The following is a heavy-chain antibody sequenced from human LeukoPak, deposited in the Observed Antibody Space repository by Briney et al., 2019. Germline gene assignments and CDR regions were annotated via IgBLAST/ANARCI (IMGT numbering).Heavy chain of an antibody. CDR1: GGSISSYY. J-gene: IGHJ5*02. V-gene: IGHV4-59*08. Sequence: SETLSLTCTVSGGSISSYYWSWIRQPPGKGLEWIGYIYYSGSTNYNPSLKSRVTISVDTSKNQFSLKLSSVTAADTAVYYCARSWSGYYFVPDWFDPWGQGTLVTVSS. CDR2: IYYSGST. D-gene: IGHD3-3*01. CDR3: ARSWSGYYFVPDWFDP.